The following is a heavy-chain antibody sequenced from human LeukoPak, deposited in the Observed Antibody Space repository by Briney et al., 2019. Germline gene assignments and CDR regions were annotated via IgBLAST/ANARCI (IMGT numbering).Heavy chain of an antibody. CDR1: GYSFTSYY. CDR2: INPSGGST. D-gene: IGHD3-22*01. J-gene: IGHJ4*02. CDR3: ARDSEMYYYDSSGQDY. Sequence: ASVKVSCKASGYSFTSYYMHWVRQAPGQGLEWMGIINPSGGSTSYAQKFQGRVTMTRDTSTSTVYMELSSLRSEDTAVYYCARDSEMYYYDSSGQDYWGQGTLVTVSS. V-gene: IGHV1-46*01.